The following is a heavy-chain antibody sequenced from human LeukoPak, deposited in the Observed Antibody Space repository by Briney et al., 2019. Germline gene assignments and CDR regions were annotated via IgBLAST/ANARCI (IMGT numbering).Heavy chain of an antibody. CDR1: GYTFTGYY. D-gene: IGHD3-9*01. CDR2: INPNSGGT. CDR3: ARVRNKLRYFDWALDYMDV. Sequence: GASVKVSCKASGYTFTGYYMHWVRQAPGQGLEWMGWINPNSGGTNYAQKFQGRVTVTRDTSISTAYMELSRLRSDDTAVYYCARVRNKLRYFDWALDYMDVWGKGTTVTVSS. V-gene: IGHV1-2*02. J-gene: IGHJ6*03.